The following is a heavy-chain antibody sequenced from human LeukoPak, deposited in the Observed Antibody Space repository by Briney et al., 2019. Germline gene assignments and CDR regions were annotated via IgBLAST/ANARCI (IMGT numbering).Heavy chain of an antibody. CDR3: GKNRYSGSLSPFDI. CDR2: ISGGGGNT. D-gene: IGHD1-26*01. CDR1: KFAFSSYA. Sequence: PGGSLRLYCAASKFAFSSYAMSWVRQAPGEGLEWVSAISGGGGNTYYADSVKGRFTISRDNSKNTLYLQMNSLRAEDTAVYYCGKNRYSGSLSPFDIWGQGTMVTVSS. V-gene: IGHV3-23*01. J-gene: IGHJ3*02.